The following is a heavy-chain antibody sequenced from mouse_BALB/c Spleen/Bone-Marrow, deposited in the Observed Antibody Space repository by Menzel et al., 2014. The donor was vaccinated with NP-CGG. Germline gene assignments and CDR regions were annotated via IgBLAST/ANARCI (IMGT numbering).Heavy chain of an antibody. J-gene: IGHJ4*01. CDR1: GYTFTDYE. V-gene: IGHV1-15*01. CDR3: TRSLYGNYVMDF. CDR2: IDPETGGT. Sequence: QVQLQQSGAELVRPGASVALSCKASGYTFTDYEMHWVKQTPVHGLEWIGAIDPETGGTAYNQKFEGKATLTADKSSSTAYMELRSLTSEDSAVYYCTRSLYGNYVMDFWGQGTSVTVSS. D-gene: IGHD2-1*01.